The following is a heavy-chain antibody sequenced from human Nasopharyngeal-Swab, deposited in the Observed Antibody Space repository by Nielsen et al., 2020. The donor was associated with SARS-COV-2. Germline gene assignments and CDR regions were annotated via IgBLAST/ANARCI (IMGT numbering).Heavy chain of an antibody. V-gene: IGHV4-59*06. CDR3: ARLRSGRYSPLGVFDY. J-gene: IGHJ4*02. CDR2: IHYSGNT. CDR1: GGSISSYY. Sequence: SETLSLTCTVSGGSISSYYWNWIRQRPGQGLEWIGFIHYSGNTYYNPSLKSRVTMSVDTSKNQFSLRLSSVTAADTAVYYCARLRSGRYSPLGVFDYWGQRILVTVSS. D-gene: IGHD1-26*01.